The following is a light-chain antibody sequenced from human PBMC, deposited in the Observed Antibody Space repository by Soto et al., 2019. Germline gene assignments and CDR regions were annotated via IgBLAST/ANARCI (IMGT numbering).Light chain of an antibody. CDR1: QSVGSY. CDR2: GAS. J-gene: IGKJ3*01. V-gene: IGKV3-20*01. CDR3: QQSGGSPRIT. Sequence: EIVLTQSPGTLSLSPGERATLSCRASQSVGSYLAWYQQKPGQAPRLLIYGASSRATGIPDRFRGSGSGTDFTLTISGLEPEDFAVYYCQQSGGSPRITFGPGTKEDIK.